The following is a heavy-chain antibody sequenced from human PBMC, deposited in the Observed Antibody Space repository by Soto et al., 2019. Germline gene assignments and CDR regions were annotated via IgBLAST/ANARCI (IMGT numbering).Heavy chain of an antibody. D-gene: IGHD2-2*01. CDR1: GFTFSSYS. Sequence: GSLRHSCPASGFTFSSYSMNWGGQAPRKGLEWVSYISSSSSTIYYADSVKGRFTISRDNAKNSLYLQMNSLRAEDTAVYYCARTYCSSTSCPNWFDPWGQGTLVTVSS. V-gene: IGHV3-48*01. J-gene: IGHJ5*02. CDR3: ARTYCSSTSCPNWFDP. CDR2: ISSSSSTI.